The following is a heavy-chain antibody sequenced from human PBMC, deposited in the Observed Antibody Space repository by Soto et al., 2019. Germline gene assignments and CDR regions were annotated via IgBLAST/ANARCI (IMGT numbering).Heavy chain of an antibody. CDR2: IGDYNGNT. Sequence: ASVKVSCKASGFTLTSSAMQWVRQARGQGLEWIGWIGDYNGNTNYAQKFQGRVTMTTDTSTSTAYMELRSLRSDDTAVYYCAGSIAAAGPYYYYYGMDVWGQGTTVTVSS. CDR1: GFTLTSSA. V-gene: IGHV1-18*01. CDR3: AGSIAAAGPYYYYYGMDV. D-gene: IGHD6-13*01. J-gene: IGHJ6*02.